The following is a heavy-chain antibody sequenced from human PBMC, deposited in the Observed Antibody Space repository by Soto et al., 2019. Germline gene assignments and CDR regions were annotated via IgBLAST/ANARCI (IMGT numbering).Heavy chain of an antibody. J-gene: IGHJ4*02. V-gene: IGHV1-46*01. Sequence: ASVKVSCKTSGYSFISYYVHWVRQAPGQGLEWMGRIIPSCRRARYAQKFQGRVTITADESARTSYMELRSLKSQDTAVYYCVRDSGAKLSSSWGQGTLVTVSS. CDR2: IIPSCRRA. CDR3: VRDSGAKLSSS. CDR1: GYSFISYY. D-gene: IGHD6-13*01.